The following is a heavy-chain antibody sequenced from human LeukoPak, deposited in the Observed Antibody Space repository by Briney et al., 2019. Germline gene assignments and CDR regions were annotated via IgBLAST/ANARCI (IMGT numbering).Heavy chain of an antibody. CDR2: INQDESER. Sequence: GGSLRLSCAASGFTISNHWMSWVRQAPGKGLEWVANINQDESERNYVDSVKGRFTISRDNAKNSLDLQMNSLRAEDTAVYYCARYGNGEWLAHYAFDVWGQGTMVTVAS. V-gene: IGHV3-7*01. CDR1: GFTISNHW. J-gene: IGHJ3*01. D-gene: IGHD6-19*01. CDR3: ARYGNGEWLAHYAFDV.